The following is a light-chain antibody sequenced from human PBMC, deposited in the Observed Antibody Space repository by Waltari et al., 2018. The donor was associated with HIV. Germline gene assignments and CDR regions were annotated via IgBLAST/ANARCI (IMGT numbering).Light chain of an antibody. CDR3: TSYTSDATLL. CDR1: SGAFDISNL. Sequence: HSALTQPASVSASPGQSITIPCTGTSGAFDISNLISWYQPRPGKVPIVIIYEVISRPAGVSKRFFGSNSGNTASLTISGRQAEDEADYYCTSYTSDATLLFGGGTKVTVL. V-gene: IGLV2-14*01. CDR2: EVI. J-gene: IGLJ3*02.